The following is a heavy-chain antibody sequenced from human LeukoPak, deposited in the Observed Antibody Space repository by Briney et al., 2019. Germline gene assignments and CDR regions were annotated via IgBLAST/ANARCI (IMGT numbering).Heavy chain of an antibody. CDR1: GFTFGDYA. CDR3: TRDPNVPNWLDPHFGV. Sequence: PGGSLRLSCTASGFTFGDYAMSWFRQAPGKGLEWVGFIRSKAYGGTTEYAASVKGRFTISRDDSKSIAYLQMNSLKTEDTAVYYCTRDPNVPNWLDPHFGVWGQGTMVTVSS. V-gene: IGHV3-49*03. J-gene: IGHJ3*01. CDR2: IRSKAYGGTT. D-gene: IGHD1-1*01.